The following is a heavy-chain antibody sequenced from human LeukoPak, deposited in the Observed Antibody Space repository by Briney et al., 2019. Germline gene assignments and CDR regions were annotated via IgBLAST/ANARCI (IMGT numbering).Heavy chain of an antibody. D-gene: IGHD1-1*01. V-gene: IGHV4-61*05. Sequence: PSETLSLTCTVSGGSISSSRYYGAWVRQPPGKGLEWIGYIYNSGSTNYNPSLKSRVTMSVDTSKNQFSLKVTSVTPADTAVYYRARAMDQLSYFQYWGQGTLATVSS. CDR2: IYNSGST. J-gene: IGHJ1*01. CDR1: GGSISSSRYY. CDR3: ARAMDQLSYFQY.